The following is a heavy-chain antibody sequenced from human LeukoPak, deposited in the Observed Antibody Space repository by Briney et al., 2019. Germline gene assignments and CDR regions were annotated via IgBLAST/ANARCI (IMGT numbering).Heavy chain of an antibody. J-gene: IGHJ4*02. CDR2: INPNSGAS. CDR3: ARAEVTTIPNFDY. CDR1: GYIFTGYY. D-gene: IGHD4-11*01. Sequence: ASVKVSCKASGYIFTGYYIHWVRQAPGQGLEWMGWINPNSGASNSARRFQGRFTLTRDTSISTAYMELSSLRSDDTAVYSCARAEVTTIPNFDYWGQGTLVTVSS. V-gene: IGHV1-2*02.